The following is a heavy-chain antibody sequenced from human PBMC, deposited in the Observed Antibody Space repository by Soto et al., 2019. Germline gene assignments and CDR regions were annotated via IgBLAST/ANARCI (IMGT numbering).Heavy chain of an antibody. CDR2: IWYDGSNK. CDR1: GFTFSSYG. J-gene: IGHJ4*02. D-gene: IGHD6-6*01. V-gene: IGHV3-33*01. Sequence: GGSLRLSCAASGFTFSSYGMHWVRQAPGKGLEWVAVIWYDGSNKYYADSVKGRFTISRDNSKNTLYLQMNSLRAEDTAVYYCARNLAARPERARDFDYWGQGTLVTVSS. CDR3: ARNLAARPERARDFDY.